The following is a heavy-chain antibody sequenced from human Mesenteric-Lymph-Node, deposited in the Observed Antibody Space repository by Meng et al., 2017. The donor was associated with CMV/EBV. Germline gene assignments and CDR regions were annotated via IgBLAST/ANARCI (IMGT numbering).Heavy chain of an antibody. CDR2: IFSVGSP. J-gene: IGHJ3*02. CDR3: ARDRRRGYAISYEGAFDI. CDR1: GASIGLYY. D-gene: IGHD3-3*01. V-gene: IGHV4-59*01. Sequence: SETLSLTCTVSGASIGLYYWGWIRQPPGKGLEWIGYIFSVGSPSYNPSLKSRVTMSLDTSKNQFSLTLSSVTAADTAVYYCARDRRRGYAISYEGAFDIWGQGTTVTVSS.